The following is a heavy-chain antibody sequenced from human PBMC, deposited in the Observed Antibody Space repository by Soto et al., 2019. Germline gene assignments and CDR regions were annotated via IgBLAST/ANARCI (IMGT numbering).Heavy chain of an antibody. CDR1: RFTFSHYT. J-gene: IGHJ1*01. CDR2: ITGSSNMI. CDR3: ARDSRTIQGYIQY. D-gene: IGHD1-1*01. Sequence: EVQLVESGGNLVQPGGSLRLSCAASRFTFSHYTMNWVRQAPGKGLEWVSSITGSSNMIYYADSVKGRFTVSRDNAKNSLYLQMNSLRGDDTAVYYCARDSRTIQGYIQYWGQGTLVAVSS. V-gene: IGHV3-48*01.